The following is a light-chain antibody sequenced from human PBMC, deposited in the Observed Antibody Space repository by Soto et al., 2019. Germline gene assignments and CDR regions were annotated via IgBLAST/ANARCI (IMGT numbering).Light chain of an antibody. J-gene: IGLJ1*01. CDR3: CSYAGSYTFV. V-gene: IGLV2-11*01. CDR2: DVS. Sequence: LTQPRSVSRSPGQSVTISCTGTSSDVGGYNYVSWYQQHPGKAPKLMIYDVSKRPSGVPDRFSGSKSGNTASLTISGLQAEDEADYYCCSYAGSYTFVFGTGTKVTVL. CDR1: SSDVGGYNY.